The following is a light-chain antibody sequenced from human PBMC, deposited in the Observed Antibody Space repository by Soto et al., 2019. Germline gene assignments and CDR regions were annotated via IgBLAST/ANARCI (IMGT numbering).Light chain of an antibody. CDR3: NSYRTVSTYV. Sequence: QSVLTQPAFVSGSPGQSITISCTGTSSDIGGYNFVSWYQHHPGKAPKLLIHDVSNRPSGVSSRFSGFKSGNTASLTISGLQAEDEADYYCNSYRTVSTYVFGTGTKLTVL. CDR2: DVS. CDR1: SSDIGGYNF. V-gene: IGLV2-14*03. J-gene: IGLJ1*01.